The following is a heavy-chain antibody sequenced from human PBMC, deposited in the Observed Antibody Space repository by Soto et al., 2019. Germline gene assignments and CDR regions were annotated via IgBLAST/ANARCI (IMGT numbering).Heavy chain of an antibody. Sequence: ASVTVSCQPSGYTYNSYDINWVRQTAGQGLEWMGWMSPKTANTGYAQKFQGRVTMTRSTSISTAYMELSSLTSEDTAVYYCTGGPPNWGFDSWGQGTPVTVSS. CDR3: TGGPPNWGFDS. CDR2: MSPKTANT. CDR1: GYTYNSYD. V-gene: IGHV1-8*01. J-gene: IGHJ5*01. D-gene: IGHD7-27*01.